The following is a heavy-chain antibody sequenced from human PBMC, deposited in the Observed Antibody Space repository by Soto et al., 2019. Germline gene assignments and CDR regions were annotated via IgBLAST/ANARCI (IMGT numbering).Heavy chain of an antibody. J-gene: IGHJ2*01. V-gene: IGHV3-9*01. CDR2: ISWNSGSI. D-gene: IGHD6-19*01. Sequence: EVQLVESGGGLVQPGRSLRLSCAASGFTFDDYAMHWVRQAPGKGLEWVSGISWNSGSIGYADSVKGRFTISRDNAKNSLYLQMTSLRAEDTALYYCAKGAGLKANSSGWYWYFDLWGRGTLVTVSS. CDR1: GFTFDDYA. CDR3: AKGAGLKANSSGWYWYFDL.